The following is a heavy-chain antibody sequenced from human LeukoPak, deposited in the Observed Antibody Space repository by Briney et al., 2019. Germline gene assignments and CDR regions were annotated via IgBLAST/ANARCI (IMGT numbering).Heavy chain of an antibody. CDR3: ARHRVVITMIVVVTMGGFDY. CDR2: IYYSGST. CDR1: GGSISSSSYY. Sequence: SETLSLTCTVSGGSISSSSYYWGWIRQPPGKGLEWIGSIYYSGSTYYNPSLKSRVTISVDTSKNQFSLKLSSVTAADTAVYYCARHRVVITMIVVVTMGGFDYWGQGTLVTVSS. J-gene: IGHJ4*02. V-gene: IGHV4-39*07. D-gene: IGHD3-22*01.